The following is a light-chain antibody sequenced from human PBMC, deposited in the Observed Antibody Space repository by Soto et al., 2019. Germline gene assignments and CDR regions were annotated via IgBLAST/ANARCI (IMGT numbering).Light chain of an antibody. CDR2: YVS. CDR1: QDISRW. V-gene: IGKV1-5*01. J-gene: IGKJ2*03. Sequence: DIPLTQPPPTLPASAGARVTITFRASQDISRWLAWYQQKPGKAPELLIYYVSTLQSGVPSRFSGTGSGTEFTLTISSLQPEDFATYYCQQYNAYYSFGQGTKVDIK. CDR3: QQYNAYYS.